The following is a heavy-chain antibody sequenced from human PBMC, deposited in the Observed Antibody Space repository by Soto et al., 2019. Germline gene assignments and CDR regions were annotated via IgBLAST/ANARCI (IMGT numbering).Heavy chain of an antibody. CDR2: ISGSGGST. J-gene: IGHJ4*02. CDR3: ARRGSGSSYEY. V-gene: IGHV3-23*01. Sequence: EVQLLESGGGLVQPGGSLRLSCAASGFTFSSYAMRWVRQAPVKGLEWVSAISGSGGSTYYADSVKGRVTISRDNSKNTLYLPMNSLRAEDTAVYYCARRGSGSSYEYWGQGTLVTVSS. CDR1: GFTFSSYA. D-gene: IGHD1-26*01.